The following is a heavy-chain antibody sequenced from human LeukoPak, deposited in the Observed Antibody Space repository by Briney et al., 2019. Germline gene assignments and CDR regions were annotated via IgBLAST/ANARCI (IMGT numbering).Heavy chain of an antibody. V-gene: IGHV3-21*01. CDR2: ISSSSRFI. Sequence: GGSLRLSCAASGISFSNYSMNWVRQAPGKGLEWVSLISSSSRFIYYGDSVKGRFTISRDNAKKSLYLQMNSLRAEDAAVYYCARERYSSGWLPYYYYYMDVWGKGTTVTVSS. CDR3: ARERYSSGWLPYYYYYMDV. D-gene: IGHD6-19*01. J-gene: IGHJ6*03. CDR1: GISFSNYS.